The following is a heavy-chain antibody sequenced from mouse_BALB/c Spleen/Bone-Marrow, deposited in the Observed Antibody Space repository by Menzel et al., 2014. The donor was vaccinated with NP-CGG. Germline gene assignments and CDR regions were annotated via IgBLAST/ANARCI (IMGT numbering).Heavy chain of an antibody. Sequence: EVKLVESGGGLVQPGGSLKLSCTVSGFDFSRYWMSWVRQAPGKGLQWIGEINPESSTINYTPSLEDKFIISRDNAKNTLYLQMSKVRSEDTALYYCTRLTYYGLTDYWGQGTTLTVSS. CDR3: TRLTYYGLTDY. CDR1: GFDFSRYW. D-gene: IGHD1-2*01. J-gene: IGHJ2*01. CDR2: INPESSTI. V-gene: IGHV4-1*02.